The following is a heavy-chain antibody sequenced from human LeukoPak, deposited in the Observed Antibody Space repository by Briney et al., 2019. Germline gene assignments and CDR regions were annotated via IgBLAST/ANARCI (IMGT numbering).Heavy chain of an antibody. V-gene: IGHV3-30-3*01. CDR3: ARDCMVRFRARGMDV. Sequence: GRSLRLSCAASGFTFSSYAMHWVRQAPGKGLEWVAVISYDGSNKYYADSVKGRFTISRDNSKNTLYLQMNSLRAEDTAVYYCARDCMVRFRARGMDVWGQGTTVTVSS. J-gene: IGHJ6*02. CDR2: ISYDGSNK. CDR1: GFTFSSYA. D-gene: IGHD3-10*01.